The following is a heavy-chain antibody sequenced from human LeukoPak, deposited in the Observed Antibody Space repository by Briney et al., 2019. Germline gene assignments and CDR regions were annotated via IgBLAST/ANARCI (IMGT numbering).Heavy chain of an antibody. D-gene: IGHD6-19*01. Sequence: GGSLSLSCAASGFTFKNYGMHWVRQAPGRGLEWVAFIRYDGSDKYYADFVKGRFTITRDNAKNSLYLQMNSLRAEDTAVYYCARDLGYSSGPNYWGQGTRVTVSS. CDR1: GFTFKNYG. J-gene: IGHJ4*02. CDR2: IRYDGSDK. V-gene: IGHV3-30*02. CDR3: ARDLGYSSGPNY.